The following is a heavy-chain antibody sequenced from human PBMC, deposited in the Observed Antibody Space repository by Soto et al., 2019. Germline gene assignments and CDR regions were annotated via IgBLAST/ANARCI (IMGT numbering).Heavy chain of an antibody. CDR2: ISAYNGNT. V-gene: IGHV1-18*01. CDR1: GYTFTSYG. CDR3: ARGYCSSTSCYEGNWFDP. Sequence: ASVNVSCKASGYTFTSYGISWVRQAPGQGLEWMGWISAYNGNTNYAQKLQGRVTMTTDTSTSTAYMELRSLRSDDTAVYYCARGYCSSTSCYEGNWFDPWGQGTLVTVSS. J-gene: IGHJ5*02. D-gene: IGHD2-2*01.